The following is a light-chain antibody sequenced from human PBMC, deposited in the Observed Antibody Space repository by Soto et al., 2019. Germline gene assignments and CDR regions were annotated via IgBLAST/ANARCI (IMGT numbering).Light chain of an antibody. Sequence: IQLTQSASKMFARRGPRVTINYRASQTISSWLAWYQQKPGKAPKLLIYKASTLKSGVPSRFSGSGSGTEFTLTISSLQPDDFATYYCQHYNSYSEAFGQGTKVDI. J-gene: IGKJ1*01. CDR3: QHYNSYSEA. V-gene: IGKV1-5*03. CDR2: KAS. CDR1: QTISSW.